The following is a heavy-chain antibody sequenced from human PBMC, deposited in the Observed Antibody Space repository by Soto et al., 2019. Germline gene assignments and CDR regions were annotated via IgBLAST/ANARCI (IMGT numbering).Heavy chain of an antibody. V-gene: IGHV3-21*01. Sequence: GGSLILSCTAAGVTFSSYSMNWVRQAPGKGLEWVSSISSSSSYIYYADSVKGRFTISRDNAKNSLYLQMNSLRAEDTAVYYCARDLGIAVAGRYYYGMDVWGQGTTVTVSS. J-gene: IGHJ6*02. CDR1: GVTFSSYS. CDR3: ARDLGIAVAGRYYYGMDV. D-gene: IGHD6-19*01. CDR2: ISSSSSYI.